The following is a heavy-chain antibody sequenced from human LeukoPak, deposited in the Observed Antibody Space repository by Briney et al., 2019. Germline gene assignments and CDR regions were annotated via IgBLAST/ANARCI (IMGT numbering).Heavy chain of an antibody. J-gene: IGHJ4*02. V-gene: IGHV3-23*01. CDR2: ISGGGDKT. CDR1: GLTFSSQA. D-gene: IGHD3-22*01. CDR3: AKSAGYTSGSQHNFDY. Sequence: GGSLRLSCAASGLTFSSQAMSWVRPAPGKGLEWVSAISGGGDKTYYADSVKGRFTISRDNSKNTLYVQMNNLKVEDTAVYYCAKSAGYTSGSQHNFDYWGQGTLVTVSS.